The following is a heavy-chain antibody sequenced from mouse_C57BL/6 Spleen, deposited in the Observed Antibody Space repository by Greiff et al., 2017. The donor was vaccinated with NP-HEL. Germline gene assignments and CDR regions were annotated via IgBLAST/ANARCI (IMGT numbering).Heavy chain of an antibody. CDR3: TREGLRRRAWFAC. CDR2: IDPETGGT. Sequence: VQLQQSGAELVRPGASVTLSCKASGYTFTDYEMHWVKQTPVHGLEWIGAIDPETGGTAYNQKFKGKAILTADKSSSTAYMELRSLTSEDSAVYYCTREGLRRRAWFACWGQGTLVTVSA. CDR1: GYTFTDYE. V-gene: IGHV1-15*01. J-gene: IGHJ3*01. D-gene: IGHD2-4*01.